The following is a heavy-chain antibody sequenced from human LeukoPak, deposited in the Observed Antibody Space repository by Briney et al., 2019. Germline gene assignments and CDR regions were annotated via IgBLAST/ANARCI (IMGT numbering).Heavy chain of an antibody. CDR3: ARDHSYYFGSQTSTLDV. D-gene: IGHD3-10*01. CDR1: GASISTGGFY. V-gene: IGHV4-31*03. CDR2: IYYTGSV. J-gene: IGHJ6*02. Sequence: SETLSLTCTISGASISTGGFYWIWIRQPPGEGLEWIGYIYYTGSVDYNASLKSRLTISLDTSKNRFSLKLNSVTAADTAVYYCARDHSYYFGSQTSTLDVWGQGTAVTVSS.